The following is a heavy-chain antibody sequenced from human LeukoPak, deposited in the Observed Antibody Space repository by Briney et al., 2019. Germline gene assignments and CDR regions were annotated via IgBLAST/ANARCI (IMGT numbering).Heavy chain of an antibody. D-gene: IGHD3-22*01. V-gene: IGHV3-72*01. CDR2: SRNKVRKYAT. CDR1: GFSLSDYH. J-gene: IGHJ3*02. Sequence: GGSLRLSCAASGFSLSDYHMDWVRQAPGKGLEWVGRSRNKVRKYATEYAASVKGRFSISRDESKNSVFLQLNSLSTEDTAIYYCSRDGSGVDNSAFDMWGQGTMVTVSS. CDR3: SRDGSGVDNSAFDM.